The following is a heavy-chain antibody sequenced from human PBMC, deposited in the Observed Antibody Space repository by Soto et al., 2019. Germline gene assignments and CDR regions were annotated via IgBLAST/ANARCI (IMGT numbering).Heavy chain of an antibody. CDR3: AKGVLGYNTPCDF. D-gene: IGHD5-12*01. CDR2: ISGGGSST. V-gene: IGHV3-23*01. Sequence: EVQLLESGGGLVQPGGSLRLSCAASGFAFNNYAMHWVRQGPGKGLEWVSAISGGGSSTYYADSVKGRFTISRDNSKNTLYLQMNSLRGEDTAMYYCAKGVLGYNTPCDFWGQGTLVTVSS. CDR1: GFAFNNYA. J-gene: IGHJ4*02.